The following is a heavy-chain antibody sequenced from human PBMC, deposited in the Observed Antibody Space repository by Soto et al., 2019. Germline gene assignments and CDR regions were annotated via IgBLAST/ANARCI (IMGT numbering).Heavy chain of an antibody. CDR1: GGSFSGYY. D-gene: IGHD3-22*01. CDR3: ARGRKYYYDSSGYYHYFDY. V-gene: IGHV4-34*01. CDR2: INHSGST. J-gene: IGHJ4*02. Sequence: RASEALSLTCAVYGGSFSGYYWSWIRQPPGKGLEWIGEINHSGSTNYNPSLKSRVTISVDTSKNQFSLKLSSVTAADTAVYYCARGRKYYYDSSGYYHYFDYWGRGTLVTVPS.